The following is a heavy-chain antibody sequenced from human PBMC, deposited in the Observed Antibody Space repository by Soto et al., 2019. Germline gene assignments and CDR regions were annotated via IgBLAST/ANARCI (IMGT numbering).Heavy chain of an antibody. CDR1: GFTFSNYA. CDR2: ITGSSGRT. V-gene: IGHV3-23*01. CDR3: AKEYTSTSRGSFDY. Sequence: GGSLRLSCAASGFTFSNYAMNWVRQAQGKGLEWVSGITGSSGRTFYADSVKGRFTISRDNSKNTVYLQMNSVRADDTAVYYCAKEYTSTSRGSFDYWGQGALVTVSS. J-gene: IGHJ4*02. D-gene: IGHD1-26*01.